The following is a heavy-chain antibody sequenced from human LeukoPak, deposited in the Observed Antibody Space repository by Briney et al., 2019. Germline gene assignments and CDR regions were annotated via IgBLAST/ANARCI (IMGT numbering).Heavy chain of an antibody. Sequence: GGSLRLSCAASGFTFSSYEMNWVRQAPGKGLEGVSYISSSRSTIYYADSVEGRFTISRDNAKNSLYLQMNSLRAEDTAVYYCARENAVVVVTAADAFDIWGQGTMVTASS. D-gene: IGHD2-21*02. V-gene: IGHV3-48*03. J-gene: IGHJ3*02. CDR3: ARENAVVVVTAADAFDI. CDR2: ISSSRSTI. CDR1: GFTFSSYE.